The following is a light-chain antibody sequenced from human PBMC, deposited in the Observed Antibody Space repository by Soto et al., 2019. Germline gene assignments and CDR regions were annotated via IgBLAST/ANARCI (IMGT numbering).Light chain of an antibody. V-gene: IGLV1-44*01. CDR3: AAWDDSLKGYV. CDR2: SNN. J-gene: IGLJ1*01. CDR1: SSNIGGNT. Sequence: QSVLTQPPSASETPGQRVTISCSGSSSNIGGNTVNWYQQLPGTAPKLLIYSNNERPSGVPDRFSGSKSGTSASLAISGLQSEDEADYYCAAWDDSLKGYVFGTGTKVTVL.